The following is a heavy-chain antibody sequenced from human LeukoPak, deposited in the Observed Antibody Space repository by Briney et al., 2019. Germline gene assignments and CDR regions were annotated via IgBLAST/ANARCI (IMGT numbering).Heavy chain of an antibody. J-gene: IGHJ4*02. Sequence: GGSLRLSCAASGFTFGDYAMTWVRQAPGKGLEWVGFIRSKIYGGTAEYAASVQGRFTISRDDSKGVAYLQMNSLKTEDTAVYYCTRDQTPYYWGQGTLVTVSS. V-gene: IGHV3-49*04. CDR3: TRDQTPYY. CDR2: IRSKIYGGTA. CDR1: GFTFGDYA.